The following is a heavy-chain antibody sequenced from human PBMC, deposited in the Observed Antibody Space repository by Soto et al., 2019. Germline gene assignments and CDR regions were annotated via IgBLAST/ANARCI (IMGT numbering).Heavy chain of an antibody. CDR2: IYYSGST. Sequence: SETLSLTCTVSGGSISSYYWSWIRQPPGKGLEWIGYIYYSGSTNYNPSLKSRVTISVDTSKNQFSLKLSSVTAADTAVYYCARHRLRDYYYYMAVWGKGNTVTVSS. V-gene: IGHV4-59*08. J-gene: IGHJ6*03. CDR1: GGSISSYY. CDR3: ARHRLRDYYYYMAV.